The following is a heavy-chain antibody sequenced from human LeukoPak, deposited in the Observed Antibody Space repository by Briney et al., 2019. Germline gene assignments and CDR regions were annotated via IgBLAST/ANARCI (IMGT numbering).Heavy chain of an antibody. CDR3: ARTVSSSRYYDSSGFYNRWAFDY. D-gene: IGHD3-22*01. J-gene: IGHJ4*02. Sequence: HAGGSLRLSCAASGFTFSSYSMNWVRQAPGKGVEWVSYITSSSSTIDYADSVKGRFTISRDNAKNSLYLQMNSLRAEDTAVYYCARTVSSSRYYDSSGFYNRWAFDYWGQGTLVTVSS. CDR2: ITSSSSTI. CDR1: GFTFSSYS. V-gene: IGHV3-48*01.